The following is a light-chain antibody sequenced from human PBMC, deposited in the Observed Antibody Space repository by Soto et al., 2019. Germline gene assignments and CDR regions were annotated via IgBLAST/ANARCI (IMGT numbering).Light chain of an antibody. Sequence: DIQMTQSPSSLSASVGDRVTITCRASQSISSYLNWYQQKPGKAPKVLIYAASSLQSGVPSRFSGSGSGTDFTLTISSLQPEDFATYYCQHSYSTPHTFGQGTKLEIK. CDR2: AAS. CDR3: QHSYSTPHT. V-gene: IGKV1-39*01. CDR1: QSISSY. J-gene: IGKJ2*01.